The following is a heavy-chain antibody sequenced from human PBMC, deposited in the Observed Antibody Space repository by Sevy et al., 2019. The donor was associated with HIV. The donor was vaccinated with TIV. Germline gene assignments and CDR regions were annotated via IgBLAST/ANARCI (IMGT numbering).Heavy chain of an antibody. Sequence: GGSLRLSCSASGFIFSNYGMHWVRQAPGKGLEWVAVISYDGSHKYYSDSVRDRFTISRDNSKNTVSLQMNSLRDEDTAIYYCAKGSKATDSAFDVWGQGTMVTVSS. CDR1: GFIFSNYG. D-gene: IGHD3-22*01. J-gene: IGHJ3*01. CDR2: ISYDGSHK. CDR3: AKGSKATDSAFDV. V-gene: IGHV3-30*18.